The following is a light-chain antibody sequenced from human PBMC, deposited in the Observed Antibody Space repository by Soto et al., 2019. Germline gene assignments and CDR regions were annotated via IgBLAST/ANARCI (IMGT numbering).Light chain of an antibody. J-gene: IGKJ2*01. CDR3: QQYNNWPPYT. Sequence: EIVMTQSPATLSVSPGERATLSCRASQSVSSNLAWYQQKSGQAPRLLIYGASTRATGIPARFSGSGSGTECTLTISSLQSEDFALYYCQQYNNWPPYTFGQGTKLEIK. CDR2: GAS. CDR1: QSVSSN. V-gene: IGKV3-15*01.